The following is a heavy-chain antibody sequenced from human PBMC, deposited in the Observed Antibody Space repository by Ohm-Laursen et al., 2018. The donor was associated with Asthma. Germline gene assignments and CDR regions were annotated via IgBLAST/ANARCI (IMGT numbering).Heavy chain of an antibody. Sequence: SLRLSCAASGFPFNTSWMTWVRQVPGKGLEWVANINQDGSVKYYVDSVKGRFTIYRDSAENAIYLQMNNLRAEDTAVYYCARGTSGPWVNHAMDVWGQGTSVTVSS. CDR2: INQDGSVK. V-gene: IGHV3-7*02. CDR1: GFPFNTSW. CDR3: ARGTSGPWVNHAMDV. J-gene: IGHJ6*02. D-gene: IGHD1-1*01.